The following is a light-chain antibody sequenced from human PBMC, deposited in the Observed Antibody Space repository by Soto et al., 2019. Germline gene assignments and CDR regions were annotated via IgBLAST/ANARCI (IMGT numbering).Light chain of an antibody. CDR3: SSYTSSSTLFYV. V-gene: IGLV2-14*01. CDR1: SSDVGGYNY. CDR2: DVS. J-gene: IGLJ1*01. Sequence: QSALTQPASVSGSPGQSITISCTGTSSDVGGYNYVSWYQQNPGKAPKLMTYDVSNRPSGVSNRFSGSKSGNTASLTISGLQAEDEADYYCSSYTSSSTLFYVFGTGTKVTVL.